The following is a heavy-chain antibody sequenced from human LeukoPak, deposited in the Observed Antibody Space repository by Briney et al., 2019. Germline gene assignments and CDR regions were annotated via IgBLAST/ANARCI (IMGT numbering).Heavy chain of an antibody. Sequence: GGSLRLSCAASGFTFSSYSMNWVRQAPGKGLEWVSSINTRSYIYSADSVKGRFTISRDDDKNSVYLQMNSLRAEDTAVYYCAREGGYCYGASCRFFDSWGQGTLLTVSS. CDR2: INTRSYI. CDR1: GFTFSSYS. J-gene: IGHJ4*02. V-gene: IGHV3-21*01. CDR3: AREGGYCYGASCRFFDS. D-gene: IGHD2-15*01.